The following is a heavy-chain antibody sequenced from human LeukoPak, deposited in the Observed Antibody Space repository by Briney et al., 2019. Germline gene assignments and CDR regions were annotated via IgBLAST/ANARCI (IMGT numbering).Heavy chain of an antibody. V-gene: IGHV4-34*01. CDR3: ARHTGYSSSSAPSNYYYYYMDV. Sequence: SETLSLTCAVYGGSFSDYFWNWIRQPPGKGLEWIGEINHGGGTRYNPSLKSRATISVDTSKKQFSLNLTSVTAADTAVYYCARHTGYSSSSAPSNYYYYYMDVWGKGTTVTVSS. CDR2: INHGGGT. D-gene: IGHD6-6*01. J-gene: IGHJ6*03. CDR1: GGSFSDYF.